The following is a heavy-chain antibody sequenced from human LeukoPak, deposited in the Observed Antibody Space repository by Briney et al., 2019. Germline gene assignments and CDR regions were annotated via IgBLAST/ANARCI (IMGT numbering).Heavy chain of an antibody. V-gene: IGHV3-21*01. Sequence: GGSLRLSCAASGFTFSSYSMNWVRQAPGKGLEWVSSISSSSSYIYYADSVKGRFTISRDNAKNSLYLQMNSLRAEDTAVYYCAGDLTGTSPFDYWGQGTLVTVSS. CDR3: AGDLTGTSPFDY. CDR1: GFTFSSYS. CDR2: ISSSSSYI. J-gene: IGHJ4*02. D-gene: IGHD1-14*01.